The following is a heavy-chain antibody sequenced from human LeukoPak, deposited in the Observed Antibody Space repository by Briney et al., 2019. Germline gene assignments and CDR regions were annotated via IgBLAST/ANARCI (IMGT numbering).Heavy chain of an antibody. D-gene: IGHD5-18*01. V-gene: IGHV3-48*02. CDR3: ARDSDSYGSYLYAFDF. J-gene: IGHJ3*01. CDR1: GFTINTFC. Sequence: GGSLSLSCAASGFTINTFCMNWVRQAPGKGLEWVSYISSSSSTIYYADSVKGRFTISRDNAKNSLYLQMNSLRDEDTAVYYCARDSDSYGSYLYAFDFWGQGTMVTVSS. CDR2: ISSSSSTI.